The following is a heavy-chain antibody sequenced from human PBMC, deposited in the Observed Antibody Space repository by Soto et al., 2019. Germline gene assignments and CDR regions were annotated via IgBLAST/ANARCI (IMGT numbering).Heavy chain of an antibody. Sequence: EVQLVESGGGLVQPGGSLRLSCAASGFTVSSNYMSWVRQAPGKGLEWVSIFYSGGGTYYADSVKGRFTISRDNSKNTLYLQMNSLRAEDTAVYYCAHPGGHDGFDIWGQGTMVTVSS. CDR1: GFTVSSNY. V-gene: IGHV3-66*01. CDR2: FYSGGGT. CDR3: AHPGGHDGFDI. J-gene: IGHJ3*02. D-gene: IGHD3-16*01.